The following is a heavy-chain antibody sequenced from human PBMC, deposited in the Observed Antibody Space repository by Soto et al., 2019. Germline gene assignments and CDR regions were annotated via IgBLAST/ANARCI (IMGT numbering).Heavy chain of an antibody. CDR1: GGSLSSGGYY. J-gene: IGHJ6*02. CDR2: IYYSGST. CDR3: ARANYYGSGSYLSWYYYYGMDV. Sequence: SETLSLTCTVSGGSLSSGGYYWSWIRQHPGKGLEWIGYIYYSGSTYYNPSLKSRVTISVDTSKNQFSLKLSSVTAADTAVYYCARANYYGSGSYLSWYYYYGMDVWGQGTTVTVSS. D-gene: IGHD3-10*01. V-gene: IGHV4-31*03.